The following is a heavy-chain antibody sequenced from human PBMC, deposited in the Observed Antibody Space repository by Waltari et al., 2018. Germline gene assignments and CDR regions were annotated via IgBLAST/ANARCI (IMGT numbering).Heavy chain of an antibody. D-gene: IGHD1-26*01. CDR3: ARDLYDTGSGDYPGRDF. J-gene: IGHJ4*02. Sequence: EVQLVESGGVLVHPGGSLRLSCAASGFTFSNFWMHWVRQAPGKGLVGVSRMDSGGSETSYAGSVKGRFTIARDNTKNTLYLQMNRLRGEDTGVYYCARDLYDTGSGDYPGRDFWGQGTLVTVAS. CDR1: GFTFSNFW. V-gene: IGHV3-74*01. CDR2: MDSGGSET.